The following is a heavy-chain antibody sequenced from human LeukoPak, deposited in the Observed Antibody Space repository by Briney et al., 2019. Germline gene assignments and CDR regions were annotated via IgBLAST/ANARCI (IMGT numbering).Heavy chain of an antibody. V-gene: IGHV4-59*01. D-gene: IGHD1-26*01. CDR2: IYYSGST. Sequence: PSETLSLTCTVSGGSISNYYWSWIRQPPGKGLEWIGYIYYSGSTNYNPSLKSRVTISVDTSKNQFSLKLSSVTAADTAVYYCARVGGTNYYYYGMDVWGQGTTVTVSS. J-gene: IGHJ6*02. CDR3: ARVGGTNYYYYGMDV. CDR1: GGSISNYY.